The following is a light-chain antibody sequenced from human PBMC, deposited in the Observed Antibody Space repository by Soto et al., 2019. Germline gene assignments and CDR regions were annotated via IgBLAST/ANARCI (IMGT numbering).Light chain of an antibody. J-gene: IGLJ3*02. CDR1: SSDIGTYDY. V-gene: IGLV2-14*01. CDR2: EVI. CDR3: SSYTTSSPLEV. Sequence: QSVLTQPASVSGSPGQSITISCTGTSSDIGTYDYVSWYQQHPGKAPKLMIYEVINRPSGISNRFSGSKSGNTASLTTSGLQAEDEADYYCSSYTTSSPLEVFGGGTKLTVL.